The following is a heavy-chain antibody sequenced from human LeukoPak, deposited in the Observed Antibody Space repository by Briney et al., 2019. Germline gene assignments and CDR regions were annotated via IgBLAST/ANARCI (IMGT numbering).Heavy chain of an antibody. V-gene: IGHV3-53*01. CDR3: AKDHDYSSRPYYFDY. J-gene: IGHJ4*02. D-gene: IGHD6-19*01. Sequence: PGGSLRLSCAASGFTVSRNYMTWVRQAPGKGLEWVSVIYSGGATYYADSVKGRFTISRDNSKNTLYLQMNSLRAEDTALYYCAKDHDYSSRPYYFDYWGQGTLVTVSS. CDR2: IYSGGAT. CDR1: GFTVSRNY.